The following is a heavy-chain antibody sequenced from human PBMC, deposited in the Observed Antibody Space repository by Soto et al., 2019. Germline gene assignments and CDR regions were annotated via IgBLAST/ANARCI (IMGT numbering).Heavy chain of an antibody. CDR1: GFTVSSNY. V-gene: IGHV3-66*01. Sequence: HPGGSLRLSCAASGFTVSSNYMSWVRQAPGKGLEWVSVMYGGGSTYYADSVKGRFTISRDNSKNVLYLQMNSLRVEDTAVYYCAREMSTSIDYWGQGTLVTVSS. J-gene: IGHJ4*02. CDR3: AREMSTSIDY. D-gene: IGHD1-1*01. CDR2: MYGGGST.